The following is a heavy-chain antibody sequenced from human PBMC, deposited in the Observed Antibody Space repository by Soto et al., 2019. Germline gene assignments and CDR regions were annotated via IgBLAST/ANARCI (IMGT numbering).Heavy chain of an antibody. J-gene: IGHJ4*02. D-gene: IGHD1-7*01. CDR2: ISDSGSRI. CDR1: GFTFSTYA. CDR3: AKPSGSDWSYLYFDY. V-gene: IGHV3-23*01. Sequence: PGGSLRLSCAASGFTFSTYAMSWVRQAPGKGLEWVSVISDSGSRIYYADSVKGRFTISRDNSKNTLYLQMNSLRAEDTAVYYCAKPSGSDWSYLYFDYWGQGTLVTVYS.